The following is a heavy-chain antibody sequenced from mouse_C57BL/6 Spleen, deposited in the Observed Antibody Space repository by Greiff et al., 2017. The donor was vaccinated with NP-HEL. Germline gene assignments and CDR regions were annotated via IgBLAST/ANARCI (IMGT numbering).Heavy chain of an antibody. CDR3: AWSRYFDV. J-gene: IGHJ1*03. CDR2: IYPGSGST. CDR1: GYTFTSYW. Sequence: QVQLQQSGAELVKPGSSLPMSFPASGYTFTSYWITWVKQRPGQGLEWIGDIYPGSGSTTYNEKFKSKATLTVDTSSSTAYMQLSSLTSEDSAVYYCAWSRYFDVWGTGTTVTVSS. V-gene: IGHV1-55*01.